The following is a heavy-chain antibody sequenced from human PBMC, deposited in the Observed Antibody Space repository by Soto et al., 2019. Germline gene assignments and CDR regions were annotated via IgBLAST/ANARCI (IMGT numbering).Heavy chain of an antibody. J-gene: IGHJ4*02. CDR1: GFTFSSYA. V-gene: IGHV3-30-3*01. CDR2: ISHDGSNE. Sequence: PGGSLRLSCAASGFTFSSYAMHWVRQAPGKGLEWVAVISHDGSNEYYADSVKGRFTISRDNSKNSLSVQVNSLRAEDTAVYYWARGTTAAPAPDFWGQGPLVTLSS. CDR3: ARGTTAAPAPDF. D-gene: IGHD1-1*01.